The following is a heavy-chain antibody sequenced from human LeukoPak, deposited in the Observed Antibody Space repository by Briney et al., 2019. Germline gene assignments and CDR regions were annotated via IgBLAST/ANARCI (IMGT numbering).Heavy chain of an antibody. J-gene: IGHJ4*02. CDR3: ARRKAVAVVTYFDY. Sequence: GESLKISCQGSGYIFTTYWIGWVRQMPGKGLEWMGIIYPGDSDTRYSPSFEGHVTISADKSISTAYLQWSSLKASDTAMYYCARRKAVAVVTYFDYWGQGTLVTVSS. CDR2: IYPGDSDT. CDR1: GYIFTTYW. V-gene: IGHV5-51*01. D-gene: IGHD6-13*01.